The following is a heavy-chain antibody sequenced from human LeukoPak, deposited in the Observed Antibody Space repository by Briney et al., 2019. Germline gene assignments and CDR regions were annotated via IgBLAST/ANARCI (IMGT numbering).Heavy chain of an antibody. CDR2: IYYSGST. Sequence: SETLSLTCTVSVGSVSGYYWSWIRQPPGKGLEWIAYIYYSGSTNYNPSLKSRVTISVDTSKNQFSLNLSSVTAADTAVYYCARDRGSAGGFDYWGQGTPVTVSS. V-gene: IGHV4-59*02. D-gene: IGHD6-13*01. J-gene: IGHJ4*02. CDR3: ARDRGSAGGFDY. CDR1: VGSVSGYY.